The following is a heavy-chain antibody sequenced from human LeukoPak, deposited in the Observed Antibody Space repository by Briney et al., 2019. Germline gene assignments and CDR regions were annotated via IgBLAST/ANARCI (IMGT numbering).Heavy chain of an antibody. CDR1: GGSISSSNW. CDR2: IYHSGST. D-gene: IGHD4-17*01. V-gene: IGHV4-4*02. Sequence: SGTLSLTSAVSGGSISSSNWWSWVRQPPGKGLEWIGEIYHSGSTNYNPSLKSRVTISVDKSKNQFSLKLSSVTAADTAVYYCAGHNDYGEPLIGAFDIWGQGTMVTVSS. CDR3: AGHNDYGEPLIGAFDI. J-gene: IGHJ3*02.